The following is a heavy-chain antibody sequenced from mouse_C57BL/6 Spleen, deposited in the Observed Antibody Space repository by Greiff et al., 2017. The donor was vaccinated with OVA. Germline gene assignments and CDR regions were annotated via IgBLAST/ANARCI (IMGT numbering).Heavy chain of an antibody. J-gene: IGHJ4*01. CDR1: GYTFTDYY. D-gene: IGHD1-1*01. CDR2: INPNNGGT. CDR3: ASIKDYYYAMDY. V-gene: IGHV1-26*01. Sequence: EVKLQQSGPELVKPGASVKISCKASGYTFTDYYMNWVKQSHGKSLEWIGDINPNNGGTSYNQKFKGKATLTVDKSSSTAYMELRSLTSEDSAVYYCASIKDYYYAMDYWGQGTSVTVSS.